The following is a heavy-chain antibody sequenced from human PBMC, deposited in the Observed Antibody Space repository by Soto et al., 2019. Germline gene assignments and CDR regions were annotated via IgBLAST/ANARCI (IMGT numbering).Heavy chain of an antibody. J-gene: IGHJ4*02. CDR2: IYNGGST. V-gene: IGHV4-59*02. D-gene: IGHD6-19*01. CDR1: GGSVRRYY. Sequence: QVQLQESGPGLVKPSETLSLTCTVSGGSVRRYYWSWVRQSPGKGLEWIGYIYNGGSTKYNPSLKSRVTIFVDTSKNQFSVNLTSVTAADTAIYYCAQSTGWPGFDFRGQGTLVTVSS. CDR3: AQSTGWPGFDF.